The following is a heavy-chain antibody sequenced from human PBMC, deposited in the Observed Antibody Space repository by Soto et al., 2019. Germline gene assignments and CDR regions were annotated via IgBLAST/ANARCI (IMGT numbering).Heavy chain of an antibody. CDR2: ISAYNGNT. J-gene: IGHJ3*02. CDR3: VYYYDSSGWRRDAFDI. D-gene: IGHD3-22*01. V-gene: IGHV1-18*01. CDR1: GYTFTSYG. Sequence: QVQLVQSGAEVKKPGASVKVSCKASGYTFTSYGISWVRQAPGQGLEWMGWISAYNGNTNYAQKLQGRVTMTTDTSASTAYMELRSLRSDDTAVYYCVYYYDSSGWRRDAFDIWGQGTMVTVSS.